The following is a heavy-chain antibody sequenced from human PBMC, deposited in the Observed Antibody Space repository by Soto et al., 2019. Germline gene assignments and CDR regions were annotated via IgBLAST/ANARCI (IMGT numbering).Heavy chain of an antibody. Sequence: QAQLVQSGAEVKKPGASVRVSCTTSGYTFTAYHIHWLRQAPGQRLEWLGWINPDNGNTKYSQNFWGRVTITRDTSASPAHMELSSLRPEDTAIYYCTREEYCTGGTCYRYFGLWGRGTLVTVSS. V-gene: IGHV1-3*01. CDR3: TREEYCTGGTCYRYFGL. D-gene: IGHD2-15*01. CDR1: GYTFTAYH. J-gene: IGHJ2*01. CDR2: INPDNGNT.